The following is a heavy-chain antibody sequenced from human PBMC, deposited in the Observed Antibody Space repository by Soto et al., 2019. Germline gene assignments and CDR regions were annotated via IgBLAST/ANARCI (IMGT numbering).Heavy chain of an antibody. Sequence: EVQLVESGGGLVQPGGSLRLSCAASGFTSSSYSMNWVRQAPGKGLEWVSYISSSSSTIYYADSVKGRFTISRDNAKNSLYLQMNSLRAEDTAVYYCARDLNPDYDFWSSPADYWGQGTLVTVSS. V-gene: IGHV3-48*01. CDR1: GFTSSSYS. CDR3: ARDLNPDYDFWSSPADY. J-gene: IGHJ4*02. D-gene: IGHD3-3*01. CDR2: ISSSSSTI.